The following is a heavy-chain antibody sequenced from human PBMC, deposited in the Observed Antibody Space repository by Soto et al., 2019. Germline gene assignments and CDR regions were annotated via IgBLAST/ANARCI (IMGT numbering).Heavy chain of an antibody. CDR2: INWNGGSI. V-gene: IGHV3-9*01. Sequence: GGSLRLSCAASGFTFDDYAMHWVRQVPGKGLEWVSGINWNGGSIGYADSVKGRFAISRDNAKNSLHLQMNSLSAEDTAFYYCVRVESTNSHSCCLSHSGPGFLVTRTS. CDR1: GFTFDDYA. CDR3: VRVESTNSHSCCLSH. J-gene: IGHJ1*01. D-gene: IGHD2-21*01.